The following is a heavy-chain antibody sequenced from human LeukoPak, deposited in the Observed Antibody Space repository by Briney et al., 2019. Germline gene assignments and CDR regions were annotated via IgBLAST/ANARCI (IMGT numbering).Heavy chain of an antibody. CDR1: GGSISSHY. CDR3: ARASSSWHTRTFDY. Sequence: SETLSLTCTVSGGSISSHYWSWIRQPPGKGLEWIGYIYYSGSTNYNPSLKSRVTISVDTSKNQFSLKLSSVTAADTAVYYCARASSSWHTRTFDYWGQGTLVTVSS. D-gene: IGHD6-13*01. CDR2: IYYSGST. J-gene: IGHJ4*02. V-gene: IGHV4-59*11.